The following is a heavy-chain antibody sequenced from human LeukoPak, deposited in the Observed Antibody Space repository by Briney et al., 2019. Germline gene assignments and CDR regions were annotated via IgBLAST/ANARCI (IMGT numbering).Heavy chain of an antibody. CDR1: GGSISSGGYY. CDR2: IYYSGST. Sequence: SQTLSLTCTVSGGSISSGGYYWSWIRQLPGKGLEWTGYIYYSGSTYYNPSLRSRVTISLDTSKNQFSLKLSSVTAADPAVYYCVSFKIWGTYRTDYWGQGTLVTVSS. J-gene: IGHJ4*02. V-gene: IGHV4-31*03. CDR3: VSFKIWGTYRTDY. D-gene: IGHD3-16*02.